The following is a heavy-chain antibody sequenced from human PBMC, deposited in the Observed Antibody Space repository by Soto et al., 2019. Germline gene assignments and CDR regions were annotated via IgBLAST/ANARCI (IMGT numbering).Heavy chain of an antibody. D-gene: IGHD3-22*01. J-gene: IGHJ3*02. CDR1: GYTFTSYY. Sequence: QVQLVQSGAEVKKPGASVKVSCKASGYTFTSYYMHWVRQAPGQGLEWMGIINPSGGSTSYAQKCQGRVTMTRDTSTSTVYMELSRLRSEDTAVYYCARDRDYYDSSGKRRNAFDIWGQGTMVTVSS. CDR3: ARDRDYYDSSGKRRNAFDI. CDR2: INPSGGST. V-gene: IGHV1-46*01.